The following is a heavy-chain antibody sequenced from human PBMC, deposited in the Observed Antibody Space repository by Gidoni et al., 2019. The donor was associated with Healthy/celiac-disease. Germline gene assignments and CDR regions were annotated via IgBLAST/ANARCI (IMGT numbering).Heavy chain of an antibody. Sequence: QVQLQQWGAGRLKPSETLSLTCAVYGGSFSGYYWSWIRQPPGKGLECIGEINHSGSTNYNPSLKSRVTISVDTSKNQFSLKLSSVTAADTAVYYCARSPIFWSGYYSGWFDPWGQGTLVTVSS. CDR3: ARSPIFWSGYYSGWFDP. CDR1: GGSFSGYY. D-gene: IGHD3-3*01. V-gene: IGHV4-34*01. CDR2: INHSGST. J-gene: IGHJ5*02.